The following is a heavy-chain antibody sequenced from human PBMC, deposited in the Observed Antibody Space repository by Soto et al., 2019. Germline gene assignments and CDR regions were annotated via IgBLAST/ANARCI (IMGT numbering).Heavy chain of an antibody. CDR3: AKGAYYDYIWGSYRLVY. J-gene: IGHJ4*02. CDR2: ISGSGGST. D-gene: IGHD3-16*02. V-gene: IGHV3-23*01. Sequence: PGGSLRLSCAASGFTFSSYAMSWVRQAPGKGLEWVSAISGSGGSTYYADSVKGRFIISRDNSKNTLYLQMNSLRAEDTAVYYCAKGAYYDYIWGSYRLVYWGQGTLVTVSS. CDR1: GFTFSSYA.